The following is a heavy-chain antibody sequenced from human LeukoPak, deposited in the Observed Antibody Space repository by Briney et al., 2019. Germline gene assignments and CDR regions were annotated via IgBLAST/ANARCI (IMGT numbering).Heavy chain of an antibody. Sequence: GGSLRLSCAASGFTFSNYALHWVRQAPGKGLEWVTVISYDGGNEFYADSVKGRFTISRDNSKNTLSLQMNSLRTEDTAIYYCARASSTGYYPGAFDIWGQGTMVTVSS. CDR2: ISYDGGNE. CDR3: ARASSTGYYPGAFDI. D-gene: IGHD3-22*01. V-gene: IGHV3-30-3*01. J-gene: IGHJ3*02. CDR1: GFTFSNYA.